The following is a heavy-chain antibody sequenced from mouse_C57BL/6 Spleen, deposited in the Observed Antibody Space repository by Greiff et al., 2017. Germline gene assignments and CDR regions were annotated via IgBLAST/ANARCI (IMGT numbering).Heavy chain of an antibody. CDR2: IDPSDSET. CDR3: ARSHNGSSSPYYFGC. CDR1: GYTFTSYW. Sequence: QVQLQQPGAELVRPGSSVKLSCKASGYTFTSYWMHWVKQRPIQGLEWIGNIDPSDSETHYNQKFKDKATLTVDKSSSTAYMQLSSLTSEDSAVYYCARSHNGSSSPYYFGCWGQGTTLTVST. V-gene: IGHV1-52*01. J-gene: IGHJ2*01. D-gene: IGHD1-1*01.